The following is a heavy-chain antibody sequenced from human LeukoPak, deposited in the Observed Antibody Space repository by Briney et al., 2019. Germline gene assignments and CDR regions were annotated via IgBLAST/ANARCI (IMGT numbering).Heavy chain of an antibody. CDR3: AKGSRSIAVDNLCDY. Sequence: PGGSLRLSCAASGFTFSSYGMHWVRQAPGKGLEWVAVISYDGSNKYYADSVKGRFTISRDNSKNTLYLQMNSPRAEDTAVYYCAKGSRSIAVDNLCDYWGQGSLVTVSS. J-gene: IGHJ4*02. V-gene: IGHV3-30*18. D-gene: IGHD6-19*01. CDR2: ISYDGSNK. CDR1: GFTFSSYG.